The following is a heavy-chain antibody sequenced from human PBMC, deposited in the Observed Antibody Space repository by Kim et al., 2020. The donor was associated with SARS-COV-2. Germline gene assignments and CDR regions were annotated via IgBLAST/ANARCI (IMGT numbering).Heavy chain of an antibody. V-gene: IGHV3-23*01. CDR2: T. Sequence: TDDAVSVKGRFTNARDNTKEELYLQMNSLRGEDTAVYYCARGTGTRAFDMWGQGTMVTVSS. J-gene: IGHJ3*02. CDR3: ARGTGTRAFDM. D-gene: IGHD6-13*01.